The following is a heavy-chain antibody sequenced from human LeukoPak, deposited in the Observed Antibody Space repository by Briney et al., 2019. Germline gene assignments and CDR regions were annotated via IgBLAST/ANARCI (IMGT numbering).Heavy chain of an antibody. CDR3: AKETAITWIQLWTLFDY. J-gene: IGHJ4*02. V-gene: IGHV3-23*01. Sequence: GGSLRPSCAASGFTFSSYAMSWVRQAPGKGLEWVSAISGSGGSTYYADSVKGRFTISRDNSKNTLYLQMNSLRAEDTAVYYCAKETAITWIQLWTLFDYWGQGTLVTVSS. D-gene: IGHD5-18*01. CDR1: GFTFSSYA. CDR2: ISGSGGST.